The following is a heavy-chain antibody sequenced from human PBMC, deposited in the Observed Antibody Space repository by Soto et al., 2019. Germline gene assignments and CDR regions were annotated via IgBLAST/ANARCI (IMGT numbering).Heavy chain of an antibody. Sequence: VGSLRPSWAASGFTFSNYWMSWVRQAPGKGLAWVADIKQDGTEKYYVDSVKGRFTISRDNAKNSLYLQMNSLRAEDTAVYFCARRNWFGELFDYWGKGTQVTVSS. J-gene: IGHJ4*02. CDR2: IKQDGTEK. V-gene: IGHV3-7*03. CDR1: GFTFSNYW. CDR3: ARRNWFGELFDY. D-gene: IGHD3-10*01.